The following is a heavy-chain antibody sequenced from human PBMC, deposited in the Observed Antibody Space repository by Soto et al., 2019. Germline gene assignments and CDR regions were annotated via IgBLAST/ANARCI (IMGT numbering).Heavy chain of an antibody. CDR1: GFTFSKYG. D-gene: IGHD3-9*01. V-gene: IGHV3-30*18. CDR3: AKDLPQRYLDWFAIEETDEGGMDV. CDR2: ISHDGTYK. Sequence: QVQLVESGGGVVQPGRSLRLSCAASGFTFSKYGMNWVRQAPGKGLEWVAIISHDGTYKYYADSVKGRFTISRDDSKNTLYLQMSSLRSEDTARYFCAKDLPQRYLDWFAIEETDEGGMDVWGQWTTGTVSS. J-gene: IGHJ6*02.